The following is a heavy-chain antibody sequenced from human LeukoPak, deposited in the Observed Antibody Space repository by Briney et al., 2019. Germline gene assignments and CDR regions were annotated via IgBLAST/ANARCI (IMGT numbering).Heavy chain of an antibody. CDR3: ARVWGSGSYFLGRLDY. Sequence: GGSLRLSRAASGFTFSSYSMNWVRQTPGKGLEWVSYISSSSSTIYYADSVKGRFTISRDNAKNSLYLQMDSLRDEDTAVYYCARVWGSGSYFLGRLDYWGQGTLVTVSS. D-gene: IGHD3-10*01. V-gene: IGHV3-48*02. CDR1: GFTFSSYS. CDR2: ISSSSSTI. J-gene: IGHJ4*02.